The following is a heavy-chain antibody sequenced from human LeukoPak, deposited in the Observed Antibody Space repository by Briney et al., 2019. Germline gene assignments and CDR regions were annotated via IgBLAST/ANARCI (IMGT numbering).Heavy chain of an antibody. CDR1: GFTFSTYN. Sequence: GRTLRNSCAASGFTFSTYNINWFRQAPEKGLEWVSYISSSSSTILYADSVKGRFTISRDNAKNSLYLQMNSLRDEDTAVYYCARDRTPRITMIVVVDAFYIWGQGTMVTVSS. CDR2: ISSSSSTI. D-gene: IGHD3-22*01. CDR3: ARDRTPRITMIVVVDAFYI. V-gene: IGHV3-48*02. J-gene: IGHJ3*02.